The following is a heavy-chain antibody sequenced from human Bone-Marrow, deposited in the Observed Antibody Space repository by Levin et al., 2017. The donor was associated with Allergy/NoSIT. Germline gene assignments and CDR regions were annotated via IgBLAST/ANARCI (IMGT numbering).Heavy chain of an antibody. CDR3: ARLGASARD. CDR1: GFTVSTNY. J-gene: IGHJ4*02. Sequence: GGSLRLSCAASGFTVSTNYMSWVRQAPGKGPEWVSIIYSDGGTNYADSVKGRFTTSRDTSKNTVYLQMNSLRAEDTAMYYCARLGASARDWGQGKLVLVSS. CDR2: IYSDGGT. D-gene: IGHD1-26*01. V-gene: IGHV3-53*01.